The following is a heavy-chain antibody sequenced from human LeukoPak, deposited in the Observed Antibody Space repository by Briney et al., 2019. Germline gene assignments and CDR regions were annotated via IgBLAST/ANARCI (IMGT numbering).Heavy chain of an antibody. D-gene: IGHD2-15*01. CDR2: LNPNSGGT. V-gene: IGHV1-2*02. CDR3: ARAGYCSDGKCNTFDY. CDR1: GYTFTAYS. Sequence: ASVKVSCKASGYTFTAYSMHWVRQAPGQGLEWMGWLNPNSGGTDCAQRFQGRVTMTRDTSITMLYMEMSSLTPDDTAVYYCARAGYCSDGKCNTFDYWGQGTLSPSPQ. J-gene: IGHJ4*02.